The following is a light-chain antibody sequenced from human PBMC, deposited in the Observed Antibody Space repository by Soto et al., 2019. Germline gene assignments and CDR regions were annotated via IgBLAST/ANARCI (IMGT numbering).Light chain of an antibody. CDR3: QQYNSSPRT. CDR2: DAS. Sequence: EIVLTQSPGTLSLSPLERVTLSFMASQSISSSHLAWYQQRPGQAPRLLIYDASNRATGISDRFTGSGSGTDFTLTITRLEPEDFAVYYCQQYNSSPRTFGQGTKVDI. V-gene: IGKV3-20*01. CDR1: QSISSSH. J-gene: IGKJ1*01.